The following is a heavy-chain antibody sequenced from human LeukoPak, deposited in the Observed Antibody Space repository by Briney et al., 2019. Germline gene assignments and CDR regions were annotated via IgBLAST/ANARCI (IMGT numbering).Heavy chain of an antibody. CDR2: MSPNSGNT. V-gene: IGHV1-8*01. J-gene: IGHJ6*03. Sequence: ASVKVSCKASGYTFTSYDINWVRQATGQGLEWMGWMSPNSGNTGYAQKFQGRVTMTRNTSISTAYMELSSLRSEDTAVYYCARGSPSNYYDSVRNWGYYYYYMDVWGKGTTVTISS. D-gene: IGHD3-22*01. CDR3: ARGSPSNYYDSVRNWGYYYYYMDV. CDR1: GYTFTSYD.